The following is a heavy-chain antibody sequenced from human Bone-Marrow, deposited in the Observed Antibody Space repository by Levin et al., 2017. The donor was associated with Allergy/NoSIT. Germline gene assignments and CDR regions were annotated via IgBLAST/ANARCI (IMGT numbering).Heavy chain of an antibody. CDR2: ISADGGSK. J-gene: IGHJ4*02. CDR3: VKDIDSSWYLWAY. Sequence: LPGGSLRLSCSASGFIFGNYAMHWVRQAPGKGLQYVSAISADGGSKYSADSVEGRFAISRDNSKNTLYLQMSSLRPEDTAVYYCVKDIDSSWYLWAYWGQGTLVTVSS. V-gene: IGHV3-64D*06. CDR1: GFIFGNYA. D-gene: IGHD6-13*01.